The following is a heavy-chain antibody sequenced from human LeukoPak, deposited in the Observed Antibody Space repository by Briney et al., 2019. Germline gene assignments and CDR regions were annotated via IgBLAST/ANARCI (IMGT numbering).Heavy chain of an antibody. J-gene: IGHJ3*02. CDR1: GGSLKSYY. CDR3: ARVGGMTTINNPAFDI. CDR2: IYHSGST. V-gene: IGHV4-59*01. Sequence: PSETLSLTCSVSGGSLKSYYWNWIRQPPGKGVEWIGYIYHSGSTNYNPSFRSRVTISLDRSKSHFSLNLTSVTPADTAIYYCARVGGMTTINNPAFDIWGHGTMVTVSS. D-gene: IGHD4-4*01.